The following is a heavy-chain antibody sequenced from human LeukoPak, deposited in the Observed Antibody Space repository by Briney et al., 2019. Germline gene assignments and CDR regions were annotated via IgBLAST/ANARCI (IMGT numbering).Heavy chain of an antibody. CDR1: GFTFSDYY. J-gene: IGHJ4*02. D-gene: IGHD6-13*01. V-gene: IGHV3-11*01. Sequence: GGSLRLSCAASGFTFSDYYMSWIRQAPGKGLEWVSYISSSGSTIYYADSVKGRFTISRDNAKNSLYLQMNSLRAEDTALYYCARIGYSSSPSFDYWGQGTLVTVSS. CDR3: ARIGYSSSPSFDY. CDR2: ISSSGSTI.